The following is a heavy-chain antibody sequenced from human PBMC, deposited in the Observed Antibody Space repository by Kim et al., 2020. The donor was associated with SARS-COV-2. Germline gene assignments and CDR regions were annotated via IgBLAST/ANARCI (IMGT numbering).Heavy chain of an antibody. Sequence: GGSLRLSCAASGFTVSSNYMSWVRQAPGKGLECVSLIYSGGSTYYADSVKGRFTISRDNSKNTLYLQMNSLRAGDTAVYYCARVDIITAVFDYWGQGTLVAVSS. CDR3: ARVDIITAVFDY. CDR1: GFTVSSNY. CDR2: IYSGGST. V-gene: IGHV3-53*01. J-gene: IGHJ4*02. D-gene: IGHD3-10*01.